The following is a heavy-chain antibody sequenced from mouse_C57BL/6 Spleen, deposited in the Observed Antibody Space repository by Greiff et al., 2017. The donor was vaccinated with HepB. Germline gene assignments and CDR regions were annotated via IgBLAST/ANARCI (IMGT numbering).Heavy chain of an antibody. Sequence: QVQLQQPGAELVKPGASVKLSCKASGYTFTSYWMHWVKQRPGRGLEWIGRIDPNSGGTKYNEKFKSKATLTVDKPSSTAYMQLSSLTSEDSAVYYCARCTTLVATNYYAMDYWGQGTSVTVSS. CDR1: GYTFTSYW. CDR2: IDPNSGGT. V-gene: IGHV1-72*01. D-gene: IGHD1-1*01. J-gene: IGHJ4*01. CDR3: ARCTTLVATNYYAMDY.